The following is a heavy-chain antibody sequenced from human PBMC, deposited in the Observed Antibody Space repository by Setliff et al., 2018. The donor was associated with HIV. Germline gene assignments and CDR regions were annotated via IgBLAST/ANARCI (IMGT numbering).Heavy chain of an antibody. V-gene: IGHV1-46*01. CDR3: AGAGAWQRNALDI. D-gene: IGHD5-12*01. CDR1: GYSFTNHY. Sequence: ASVKVSCKPSGYSFTNHYMHWVRQAPGQGLEWMGVINPTGGSTRNTQKFQGRVAMTRDTSTSTVYMELSSLRSEDTAVYYCAGAGAWQRNALDIWGQGTMVTV. CDR2: INPTGGST. J-gene: IGHJ3*02.